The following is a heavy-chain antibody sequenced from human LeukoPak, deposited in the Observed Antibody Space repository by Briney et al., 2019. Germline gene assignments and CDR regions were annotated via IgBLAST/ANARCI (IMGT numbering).Heavy chain of an antibody. J-gene: IGHJ4*02. D-gene: IGHD1-7*01. CDR2: TYYRSRWIN. Sequence: SQTLSLTCAISVDSVSSNSAAWNWIRQSPSRGLEWLGRTYYRSRWINDCAVSVKDRISINPDTSKNQFSLQLNSVTPEDTAVYYCARNYSPDFDYWGQGTLVTVSS. CDR1: VDSVSSNSAA. CDR3: ARNYSPDFDY. V-gene: IGHV6-1*01.